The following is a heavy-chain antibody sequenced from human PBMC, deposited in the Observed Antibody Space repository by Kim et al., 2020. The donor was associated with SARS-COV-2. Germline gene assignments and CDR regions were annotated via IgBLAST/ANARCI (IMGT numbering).Heavy chain of an antibody. Sequence: SETLSLTCTVSGGSISSSSYYWGWIRQPPGKGLEWIGSIYYSGSTYYNPSLKSRVTISVDTSKNQFSLKLSSVTAADTAVYYCARGLRGYSYDDAFDIWRQGTMVTVSS. CDR3: ARGLRGYSYDDAFDI. D-gene: IGHD5-18*01. V-gene: IGHV4-39*01. CDR2: IYYSGST. J-gene: IGHJ3*02. CDR1: GGSISSSSYY.